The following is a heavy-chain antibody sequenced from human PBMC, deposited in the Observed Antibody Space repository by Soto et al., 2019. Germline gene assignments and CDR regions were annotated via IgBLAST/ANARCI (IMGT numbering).Heavy chain of an antibody. V-gene: IGHV4-34*01. D-gene: IGHD6-6*01. CDR1: GPSFSDYC. CDR2: INPGGST. J-gene: IGHJ6*01. CDR3: ARGLFKRSARHFYYYGMDV. Sequence: SETLSLTCAVSGPSFSDYCWTWVRQPPGKGPEWMGEINPGGSTDYSPSLKSRVTISIDTSKNQVSLTLKSVTAADTAVYYCARGLFKRSARHFYYYGMDVWGQGTSVTVSS.